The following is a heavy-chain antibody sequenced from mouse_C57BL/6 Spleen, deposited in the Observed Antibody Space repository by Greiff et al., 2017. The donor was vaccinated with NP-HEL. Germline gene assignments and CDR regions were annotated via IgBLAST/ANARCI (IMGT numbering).Heavy chain of an antibody. V-gene: IGHV1-80*01. D-gene: IGHD2-13*01. J-gene: IGHJ4*01. CDR2: IYPGDGDT. Sequence: VQLQQSGAELVKPGASVKISCKASGYAFSSYWMNWVKQRPGKGLEWIGQIYPGDGDTNYNGKFKGKATLTADKSSSTAYMQLSSLTSEDSAVYFCTPYGDYYAMDYWGQGTSVTVSS. CDR3: TPYGDYYAMDY. CDR1: GYAFSSYW.